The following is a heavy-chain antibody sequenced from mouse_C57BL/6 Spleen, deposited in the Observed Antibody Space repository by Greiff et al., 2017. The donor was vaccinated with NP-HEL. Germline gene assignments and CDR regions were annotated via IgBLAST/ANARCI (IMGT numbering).Heavy chain of an antibody. J-gene: IGHJ2*01. Sequence: QVQLKQPGAELVRPGSSVKLSCKASGYTFTSYWMHWVKQRPIQGLEWIGNIDPSDSETHYNQKFKDKATLTVDKSSSTAYMQLSSLTSEDSAVYYCARGAHYGSSPFDYWGQGTTLTVSS. D-gene: IGHD1-1*01. CDR1: GYTFTSYW. CDR3: ARGAHYGSSPFDY. V-gene: IGHV1-52*01. CDR2: IDPSDSET.